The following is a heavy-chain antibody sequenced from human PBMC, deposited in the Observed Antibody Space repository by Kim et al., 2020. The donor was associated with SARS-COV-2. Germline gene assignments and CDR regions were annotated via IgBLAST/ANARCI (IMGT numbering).Heavy chain of an antibody. V-gene: IGHV3-23*01. D-gene: IGHD3-10*01. Sequence: GGSLRLSCAASGFTFSSYAMNWVRQAPGKGLEWVSTITGGGDITIYADSVKGRFTISRDDSKNTLYLQMNSLRAADTAVYYCTRRYYYGSGSYPYWGQG. J-gene: IGHJ4*02. CDR2: ITGGGDIT. CDR1: GFTFSSYA. CDR3: TRRYYYGSGSYPY.